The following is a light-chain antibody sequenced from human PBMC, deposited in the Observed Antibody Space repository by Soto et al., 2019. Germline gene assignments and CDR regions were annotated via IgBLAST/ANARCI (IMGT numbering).Light chain of an antibody. Sequence: EIVLTQSPGTLSLSPGATATLSSRASQSVSSSYLAWYQQKPGQAPRLLIYGASSRATGIPDRFSGSGSGTDLTLTISRLEPEDVAVYYCQQYGSSLWTFGQGTKVDIK. J-gene: IGKJ1*01. CDR1: QSVSSSY. V-gene: IGKV3-20*01. CDR2: GAS. CDR3: QQYGSSLWT.